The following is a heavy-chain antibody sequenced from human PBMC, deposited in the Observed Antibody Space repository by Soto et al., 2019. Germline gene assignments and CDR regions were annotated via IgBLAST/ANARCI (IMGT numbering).Heavy chain of an antibody. CDR2: IHGEDTNT. CDR1: GFSFSDFG. J-gene: IGHJ4*02. CDR3: AGRGEVEVTGFVR. D-gene: IGHD3-22*01. Sequence: GGSLRLSCAASGFSFSDFGMTWVRQAPGKGLEWVSTIHGEDTNTHYADSVKGRFTISRDNSKDTLYLEMNSLRAEDTAIYFCAGRGEVEVTGFVRWGQGTMVTVSS. V-gene: IGHV3-23*01.